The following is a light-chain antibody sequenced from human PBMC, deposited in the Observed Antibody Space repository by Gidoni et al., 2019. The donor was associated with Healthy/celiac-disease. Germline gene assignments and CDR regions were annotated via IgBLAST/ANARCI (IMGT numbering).Light chain of an antibody. CDR2: RNN. J-gene: IGLJ3*02. Sequence: QSVLTQQPSAYGTPGPRVTISCSGSSSNIGSNYVYCYQQCPGTAPKLLIYRNNHRPSGVPDLFSGSKSGTSASLAISWLRSEDEADYYCAAWDDSLSGPVFGGGTKLTVL. CDR3: AAWDDSLSGPV. V-gene: IGLV1-47*01. CDR1: SSNIGSNY.